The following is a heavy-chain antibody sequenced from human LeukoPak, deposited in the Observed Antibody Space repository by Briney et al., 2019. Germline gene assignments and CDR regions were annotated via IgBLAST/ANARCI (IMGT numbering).Heavy chain of an antibody. Sequence: SETLSLTCTVSGGSISSYYWGWIRQPPGKGLEWIGSIYYSGTAYYNPSLESRVIISVDTSMHQFSLKMSSVTAADTAVYYCARRSSRAADFDYWGQGTLVTVSS. D-gene: IGHD6-13*01. CDR2: IYYSGTA. J-gene: IGHJ4*02. CDR1: GGSISSYY. V-gene: IGHV4-39*01. CDR3: ARRSSRAADFDY.